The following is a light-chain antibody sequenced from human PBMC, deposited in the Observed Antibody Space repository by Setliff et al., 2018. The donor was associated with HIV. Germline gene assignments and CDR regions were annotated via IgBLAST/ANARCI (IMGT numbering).Light chain of an antibody. CDR3: SSYTSSSTYV. Sequence: QSVLAQPASVSGSPGQSITISCTGTSRDVGGGPNYFSWYQQHPGQAPKLIIFEVTKRPSGVSNRFSGSKSGNTASLTISGLQAEDAADYYCSSYTSSSTYVFGSGTKVTVL. J-gene: IGLJ1*01. CDR1: SRDVGGGPNY. V-gene: IGLV2-14*03. CDR2: EVT.